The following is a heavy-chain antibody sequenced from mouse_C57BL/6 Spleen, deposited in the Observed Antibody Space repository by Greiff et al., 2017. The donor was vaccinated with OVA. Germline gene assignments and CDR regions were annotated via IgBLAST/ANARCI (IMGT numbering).Heavy chain of an antibody. CDR1: GYTFTSYW. CDR2: IDPSDSYT. V-gene: IGHV1-69*01. J-gene: IGHJ1*03. D-gene: IGHD1-1*01. Sequence: QVQLKQPGAELVMPGASVKLSCKASGYTFTSYWMHWVKQRPGQGLEWIGEIDPSDSYTNYNQKFKGKSTLTVDKSSSTAYMQLSSLTSEDSAVYYCARRGELRGYFDVWGTGTTVTVSS. CDR3: ARRGELRGYFDV.